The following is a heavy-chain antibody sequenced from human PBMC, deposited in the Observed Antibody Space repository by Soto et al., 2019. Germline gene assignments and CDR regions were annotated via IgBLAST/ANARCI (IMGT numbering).Heavy chain of an antibody. CDR2: IYPGDSDT. CDR1: GYSFTSYW. J-gene: IGHJ6*02. D-gene: IGHD2-21*02. CDR3: ARVYCGGDCSSYYYYYGMDV. V-gene: IGHV5-51*01. Sequence: PGESLKISCKGSGYSFTSYWIGWVRQMPGKGLEWMGIIYPGDSDTRYSPSFQGQVTISADKSISTAYLQWSSLKASDTAMYYCARVYCGGDCSSYYYYYGMDVWGQGTTVTVSS.